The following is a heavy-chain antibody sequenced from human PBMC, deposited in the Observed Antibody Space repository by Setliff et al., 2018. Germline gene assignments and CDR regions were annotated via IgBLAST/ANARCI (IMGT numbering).Heavy chain of an antibody. D-gene: IGHD3-3*01. CDR1: GLTFNSYA. J-gene: IGHJ4*02. V-gene: IGHV3-23*01. Sequence: PGGSLRLSCAASGLTFNSYAMSWVRQAPGKGLEWVSTVSVSGDNTYYTDSVKGRFTTSRVNSKNTLSLQMSSLRTEDTAIYFCAGQGPIFGSGLIPGFDQWGQGTMVTVAS. CDR2: VSVSGDNT. CDR3: AGQGPIFGSGLIPGFDQ.